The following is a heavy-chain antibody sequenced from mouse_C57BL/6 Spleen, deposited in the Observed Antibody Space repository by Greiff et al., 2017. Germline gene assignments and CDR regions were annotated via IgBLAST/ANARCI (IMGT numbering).Heavy chain of an antibody. CDR1: GYTFTSYW. V-gene: IGHV1-64*01. Sequence: VQLQQPGAELVKPGASVKLSCKASGYTFTSYWMHWVKQRPGQGLEWIGMIHPNSGSTNYNEKFKSKATLTVDKSSSTAYMQLSSLTSEDSAVYYCARRITTVVPYAMDYWGQGTSVTVSS. J-gene: IGHJ4*01. CDR2: IHPNSGST. D-gene: IGHD1-1*01. CDR3: ARRITTVVPYAMDY.